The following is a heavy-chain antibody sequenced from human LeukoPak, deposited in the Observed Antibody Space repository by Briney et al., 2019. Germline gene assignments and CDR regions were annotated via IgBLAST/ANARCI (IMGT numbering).Heavy chain of an antibody. CDR3: ARDAVRYSYDSNDYYTFDY. CDR1: GYTFTSYG. D-gene: IGHD3-22*01. J-gene: IGHJ4*02. Sequence: GASVKVSCKASGYTFTSYGISWVRQAPGQGLEWMGWISVYNGNTNYAQKLQGRVTMTTDTSTSTAYMELRSLRSDDTAVYFCARDAVRYSYDSNDYYTFDYWGQGTLVTVSS. V-gene: IGHV1-18*01. CDR2: ISVYNGNT.